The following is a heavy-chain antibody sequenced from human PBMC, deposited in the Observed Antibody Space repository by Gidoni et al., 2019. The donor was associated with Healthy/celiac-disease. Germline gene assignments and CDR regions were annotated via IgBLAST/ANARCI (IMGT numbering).Heavy chain of an antibody. Sequence: EVQLVESGGGLVQPGRSLRLSCAASGFTFADYAMHWVRQAPGKGLEWVSGISWNSGSIGYADSVKGRFTISRDNAKNSLYLQMNSLRAEDTALYYCAKGGRYFDWSRGWFDLWGRGTLVTVSS. CDR2: ISWNSGSI. J-gene: IGHJ2*01. V-gene: IGHV3-9*01. D-gene: IGHD3-9*01. CDR3: AKGGRYFDWSRGWFDL. CDR1: GFTFADYA.